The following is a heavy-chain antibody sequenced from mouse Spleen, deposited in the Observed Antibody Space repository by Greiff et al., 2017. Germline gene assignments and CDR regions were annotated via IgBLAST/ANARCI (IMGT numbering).Heavy chain of an antibody. CDR1: GFTFSDYG. V-gene: IGHV5-17*01. CDR2: ISSGSRTI. CDR3: ARLRGYAMDY. Sequence: EVNVVESGGGLVKPGGSLKLPCAASGFTFSDYGMHWVRQAPEKGLEWVAYISSGSRTIYYADTVKGRFTISRDNAKNTLFLQMTSLRSEDTAMYYCARLRGYAMDYWGQGTSVTVSS. J-gene: IGHJ4*01.